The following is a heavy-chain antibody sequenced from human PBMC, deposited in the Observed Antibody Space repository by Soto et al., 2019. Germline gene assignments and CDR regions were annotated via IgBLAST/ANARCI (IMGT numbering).Heavy chain of an antibody. CDR1: GFIFRTHA. D-gene: IGHD3-10*02. J-gene: IGHJ3*01. CDR3: AKDGGTYYAVPFAFNL. CDR2: ISGSGDTT. V-gene: IGHV3-23*01. Sequence: PGGSLRLSCAASGFIFRTHAMSWVRQTPGKGLEWVSVISGSGDTTYYADSVKGRFTISRDNSKNTLSLHMNSLRAEDTALYYCAKDGGTYYAVPFAFNLLGQGKMVAVSS.